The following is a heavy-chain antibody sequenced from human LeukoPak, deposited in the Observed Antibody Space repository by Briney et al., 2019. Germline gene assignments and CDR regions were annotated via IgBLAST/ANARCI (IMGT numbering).Heavy chain of an antibody. CDR3: AIQTTDSEFDY. CDR1: GYSFTSYW. D-gene: IGHD1-1*01. V-gene: IGHV5-10-1*01. J-gene: IGHJ4*02. CDR2: IDPSDSYT. Sequence: GESLRISCKGSGYSFTSYWISWVRQRPGKGLEWMGRIDPSDSYTKYSPSFQGHVTISVDKSISTAYLQWSSLKASDTAMYYCAIQTTDSEFDYWGQGTLVTVSS.